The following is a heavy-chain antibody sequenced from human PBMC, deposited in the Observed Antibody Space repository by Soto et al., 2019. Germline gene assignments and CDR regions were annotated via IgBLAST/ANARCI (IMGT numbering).Heavy chain of an antibody. V-gene: IGHV1-3*01. Sequence: GASVKVSCKASGYTFTSYAMHWVRQAPGQRLEWMGWINAGNGNTKYSQKFQGRVTITRDTSASTAYMELSSLRSEDTAVYYCARVLGCSSTSCLSSDYWGQGTLVTVSS. D-gene: IGHD2-2*01. CDR1: GYTFTSYA. J-gene: IGHJ4*02. CDR2: INAGNGNT. CDR3: ARVLGCSSTSCLSSDY.